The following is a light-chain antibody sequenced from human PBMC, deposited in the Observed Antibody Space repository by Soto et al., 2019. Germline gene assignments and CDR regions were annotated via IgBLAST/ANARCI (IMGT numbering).Light chain of an antibody. CDR1: QSISSW. V-gene: IGKV1-5*03. J-gene: IGKJ1*01. CDR2: KAS. Sequence: DIQMTQSPTTLSASIGDRVTITCRASQSISSWLAWYQQKPGKAPKLLIDKASSLESGVPSRFSGSGSGKDFTLTISSLQPEDFATYYCQQSYSTPRTFGQGTKVDI. CDR3: QQSYSTPRT.